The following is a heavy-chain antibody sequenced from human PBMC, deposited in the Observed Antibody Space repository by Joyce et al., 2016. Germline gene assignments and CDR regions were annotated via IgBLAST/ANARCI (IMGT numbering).Heavy chain of an antibody. CDR2: ISGSGTST. D-gene: IGHD3-16*02. J-gene: IGHJ3*02. CDR3: AKALSPYYDYIWGSYLDAFDI. Sequence: EVQLLESGGGLVQPGGSLRLSCAAAGFTFSSYAMSWVRQAPGKGLGLVSAISGSGTSTYYADSVQGRFTIARDNSKNTLYLQMNSLRAEDTAVYYCAKALSPYYDYIWGSYLDAFDIWGQGTMVTVSS. V-gene: IGHV3-23*01. CDR1: GFTFSSYA.